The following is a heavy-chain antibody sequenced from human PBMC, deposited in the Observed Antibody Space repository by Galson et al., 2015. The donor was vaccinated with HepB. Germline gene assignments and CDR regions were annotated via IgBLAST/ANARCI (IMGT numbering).Heavy chain of an antibody. D-gene: IGHD3-16*01. CDR1: GFTFNSYW. J-gene: IGHJ4*02. CDR3: ARNVGGGDGY. CDR2: IKEDGSQR. V-gene: IGHV3-7*01. Sequence: SLRLSCAASGFTFNSYWMTWVRQAPGKGLEWVANIKEDGSQRYYVDSVKGRFTISRDNAKNSLYLQMHSLRVEDTAVYYCARNVGGGDGYWGQGTLVTVS.